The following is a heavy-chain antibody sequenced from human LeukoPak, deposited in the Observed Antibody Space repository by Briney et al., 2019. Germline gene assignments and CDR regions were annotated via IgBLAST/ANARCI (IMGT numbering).Heavy chain of an antibody. CDR3: AKDRLPLSSAYYYVPFDY. V-gene: IGHV3-23*01. D-gene: IGHD3-22*01. CDR2: ISASGGYT. J-gene: IGHJ4*02. CDR1: GFTFSSYA. Sequence: GVSLRLSCAASGFTFSSYAMNWVRQAPGKGLEWVSGISASGGYTYYADSVKGRFTISRDNSKNTLYLQMNSLRVEDTAVYYCAKDRLPLSSAYYYVPFDYWGQGTLVTVSS.